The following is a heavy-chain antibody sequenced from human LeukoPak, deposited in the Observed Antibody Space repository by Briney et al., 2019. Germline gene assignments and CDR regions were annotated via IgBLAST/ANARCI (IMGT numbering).Heavy chain of an antibody. CDR2: FSPGDGET. CDR1: GYSLTELS. V-gene: IGHV1-24*01. CDR3: ATRLGEFSSRDAFNI. D-gene: IGHD3-16*02. Sequence: ASVKVSCKVSGYSLTELSMHWVRQAPGKGREWVGGFSPGDGETIYAQRFQGRVTMTEATSTDTAYMELRSLTYEDTAVYYCATRLGEFSSRDAFNIWGQGTMVTVSS. J-gene: IGHJ3*02.